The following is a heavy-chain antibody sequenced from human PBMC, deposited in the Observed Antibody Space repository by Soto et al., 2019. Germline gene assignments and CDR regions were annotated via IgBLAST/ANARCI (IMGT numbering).Heavy chain of an antibody. Sequence: SETLSLTCAVYGGSLSGYYWSWIRQSPGKGLEWIGEINHRGSSDYNPSLKSRVTISIDASKNHVSLELTSVTAADTAVYYCARSDNRNSLYGVDVWGQGTAVTVSS. D-gene: IGHD1-7*01. CDR2: INHRGSS. CDR1: GGSLSGYY. CDR3: ARSDNRNSLYGVDV. J-gene: IGHJ6*02. V-gene: IGHV4-34*01.